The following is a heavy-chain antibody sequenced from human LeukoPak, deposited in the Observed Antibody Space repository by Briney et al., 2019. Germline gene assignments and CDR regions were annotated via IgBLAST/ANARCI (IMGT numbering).Heavy chain of an antibody. CDR3: ARHGYSSGLKNIDY. D-gene: IGHD6-19*01. J-gene: IGHJ4*02. Sequence: SETLSPTCTVSGGSINSSYYYWGWLRQPPGKGLEWIGSIYYSGSTYYNPSLKSRVTISVDTSKNQFSLKLSSVTAADTAVYYCARHGYSSGLKNIDYWGQGTLVTVSS. CDR2: IYYSGST. CDR1: GGSINSSYYY. V-gene: IGHV4-39*01.